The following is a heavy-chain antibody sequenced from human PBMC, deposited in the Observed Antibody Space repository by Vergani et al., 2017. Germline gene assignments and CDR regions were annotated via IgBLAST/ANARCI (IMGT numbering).Heavy chain of an antibody. V-gene: IGHV3-30*18. CDR1: GFTFSSYG. J-gene: IGHJ6*03. D-gene: IGHD6-13*01. Sequence: QVQLVESGGGVVQPGRSLRLSCAASGFTFSSYGMHWVRQAPGKGLEWVAVISYDGSNKYYADSVKGRFTISRDNSKNTLYLQMNSLSAEDTAVYYCAKEEWGIAAAGATPGFYMDVWGKGTTVTVSS. CDR3: AKEEWGIAAAGATPGFYMDV. CDR2: ISYDGSNK.